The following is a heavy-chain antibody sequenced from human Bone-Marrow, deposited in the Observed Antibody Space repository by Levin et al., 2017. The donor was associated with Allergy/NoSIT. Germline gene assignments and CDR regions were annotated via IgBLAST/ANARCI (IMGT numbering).Heavy chain of an antibody. CDR2: IDWDDDK. V-gene: IGHV2-70*01. J-gene: IGHJ6*02. CDR3: ARVEYSTSSRYDYGMDV. Sequence: ESGPTLVKPTQTLTLTCTFSGFSLSTSGMSVSWIRQPPGKALEWLAVIDWDDDKYYSTSLKTRLTISKDTSKNRVVLTMTNMDPVDTATYYCARVEYSTSSRYDYGMDVWGQGTTVTVSS. CDR1: GFSLSTSGMS. D-gene: IGHD6-6*01.